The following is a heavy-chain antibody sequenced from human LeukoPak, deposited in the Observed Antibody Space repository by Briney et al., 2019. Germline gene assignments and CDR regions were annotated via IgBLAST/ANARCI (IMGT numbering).Heavy chain of an antibody. V-gene: IGHV4-4*07. CDR1: GGSITSDY. CDR3: SRGGANDL. CDR2: IFTSGSA. D-gene: IGHD4/OR15-4a*01. J-gene: IGHJ5*02. Sequence: PSETLSLTCTVVGGSITSDYWSWLRQPAGKGLEWMGRIFTSGSAAYNPSLKSRVTMSLDTSKNQFFLKLSSVSAADTAAYFCSRGGANDLWGQGTLVTVSS.